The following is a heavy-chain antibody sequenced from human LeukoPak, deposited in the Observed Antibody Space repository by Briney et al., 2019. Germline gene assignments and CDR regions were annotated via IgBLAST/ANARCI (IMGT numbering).Heavy chain of an antibody. Sequence: SETLSPTCTVSGVSISSSSYYWGRIRQPPGKGLEWIGSIYYSGSTYYNPSLKSRVTISVDTSKNQFSLKLSSVTAADTAVYYCARLLIYYDSSGYLYYFDYWGQGTLVTVSS. V-gene: IGHV4-39*01. CDR3: ARLLIYYDSSGYLYYFDY. J-gene: IGHJ4*02. CDR2: IYYSGST. D-gene: IGHD3-22*01. CDR1: GVSISSSSYY.